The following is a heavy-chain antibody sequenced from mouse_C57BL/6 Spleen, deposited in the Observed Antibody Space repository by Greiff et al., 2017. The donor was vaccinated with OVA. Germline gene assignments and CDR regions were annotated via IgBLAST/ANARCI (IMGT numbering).Heavy chain of an antibody. D-gene: IGHD1-1*01. CDR2: IHPNIGST. CDR3: ARGYYYGSSPFDY. V-gene: IGHV1-64*01. Sequence: VQLQQPGAELVKPGASVKLSCKASGYTFTSYWMHWVKQRPGQGLEWIGMIHPNIGSTNYNEKFKSKATLTVDKSSSTAYMQLSSLTSEDSAVYYCARGYYYGSSPFDYWGQGTTLTVSS. J-gene: IGHJ2*01. CDR1: GYTFTSYW.